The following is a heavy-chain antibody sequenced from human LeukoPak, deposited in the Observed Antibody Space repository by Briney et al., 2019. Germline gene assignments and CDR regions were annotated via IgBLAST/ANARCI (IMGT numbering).Heavy chain of an antibody. D-gene: IGHD3/OR15-3a*01. CDR2: INPNGGGT. Sequence: WASVKVSCTASGYTFTGYHLHWVRQAPGQGLEWMGWINPNGGGTNYAQKFKGRLTMTLDTSISTLYMDLSSLTSDDTAVYYCARDDAGTHDSWGQGTLVTVSS. CDR3: ARDDAGTHDS. J-gene: IGHJ5*01. V-gene: IGHV1-2*02. CDR1: GYTFTGYH.